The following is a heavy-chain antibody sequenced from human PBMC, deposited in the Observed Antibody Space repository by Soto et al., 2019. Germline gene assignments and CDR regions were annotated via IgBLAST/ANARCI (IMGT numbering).Heavy chain of an antibody. CDR1: GFSFKNAW. J-gene: IGHJ4*01. CDR3: TGLWFGEIYNY. CDR2: IKNKNDGETT. Sequence: EAELVESGGGLVKPGGSLTLSCAASGFSFKNAWMNWVRQAPGKGLEWVGRIKNKNDGETTDYAAFVQGRITISRDAPENTLYLHMTGLKTEDTAVYFCTGLWFGEIYNYWGQGSLVTVSS. D-gene: IGHD3-10*01. V-gene: IGHV3-15*07.